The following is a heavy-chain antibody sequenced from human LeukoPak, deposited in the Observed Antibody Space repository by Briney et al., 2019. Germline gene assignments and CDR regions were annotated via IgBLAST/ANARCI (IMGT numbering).Heavy chain of an antibody. Sequence: SETLSLTCAVYGGSFSGYYWGWIRQPPGTGLEWIGEINHCGSTNYNPSLKSLVTISVDTSKNQFSLKLSSVTAADTAVYYCARDPRYCSSTSCYTPIDYWGQGTLVTVSS. CDR3: ARDPRYCSSTSCYTPIDY. CDR2: INHCGST. V-gene: IGHV4-34*01. J-gene: IGHJ4*02. CDR1: GGSFSGYY. D-gene: IGHD2-2*02.